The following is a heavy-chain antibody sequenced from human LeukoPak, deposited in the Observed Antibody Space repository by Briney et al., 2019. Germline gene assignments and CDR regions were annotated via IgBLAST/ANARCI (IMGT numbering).Heavy chain of an antibody. V-gene: IGHV3-9*01. CDR2: ISWNSGSI. CDR3: AKDFLGVVVAASYFDY. J-gene: IGHJ4*02. CDR1: GFTFDDYA. Sequence: GGSLRLSCAASGFTFDDYAMHWVRQAPGKGLEWVSGISWNSGSIGYADSVKGRFTISRDNAKNSLYLQMNSLRAGDTALYYCAKDFLGVVVAASYFDYWGQGTLVTVSS. D-gene: IGHD2-15*01.